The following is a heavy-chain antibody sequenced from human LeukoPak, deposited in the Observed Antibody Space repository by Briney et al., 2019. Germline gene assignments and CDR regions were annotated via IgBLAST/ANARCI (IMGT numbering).Heavy chain of an antibody. D-gene: IGHD3-10*01. V-gene: IGHV3-21*01. J-gene: IGHJ4*02. CDR2: ISSSSSYI. Sequence: GGSLRLSCAASGFTFSSYSMNWVRQAPRKGLEWVSSISSSSSYIYYADSVKGRFTISRDNAKNSLYLQMNSLRAEDTAVYYCARDNAETYYYGSGSYPTFDYWGQGTLVTVSS. CDR3: ARDNAETYYYGSGSYPTFDY. CDR1: GFTFSSYS.